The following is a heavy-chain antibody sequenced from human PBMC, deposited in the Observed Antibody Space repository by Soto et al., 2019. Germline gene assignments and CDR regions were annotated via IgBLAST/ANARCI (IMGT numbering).Heavy chain of an antibody. Sequence: GGSLRLSCAASVFTFISYDMHWVRQGPGKGLEWVSAIGTAGDTNYAGSVKGRFTISRENANNSLYLQMNSLRAGDTAIYFCEREIRPTLFAYWGKGTLVTVSS. CDR3: EREIRPTLFAY. J-gene: IGHJ4*02. CDR1: VFTFISYD. D-gene: IGHD3-3*01. V-gene: IGHV3-13*04. CDR2: IGTAGDT.